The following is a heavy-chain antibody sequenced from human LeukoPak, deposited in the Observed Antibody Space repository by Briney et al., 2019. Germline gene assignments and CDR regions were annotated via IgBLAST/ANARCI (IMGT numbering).Heavy chain of an antibody. V-gene: IGHV3-74*03. Sequence: GRSLRLPCAASGLIFSNYWAHWVRQAPGKGPVWLSRINSDGSSTTYADSVKGRFTISRDDAKNMLYLEMSSLRDEDTAVYYCVAAAPHIDYWGQGTLVTVSS. CDR1: GLIFSNYW. J-gene: IGHJ4*02. CDR3: VAAAPHIDY. D-gene: IGHD6-13*01. CDR2: INSDGSST.